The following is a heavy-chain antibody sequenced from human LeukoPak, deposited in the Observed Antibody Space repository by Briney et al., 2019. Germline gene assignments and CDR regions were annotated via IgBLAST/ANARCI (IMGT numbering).Heavy chain of an antibody. J-gene: IGHJ6*02. CDR3: ARGSVRHRPSMDV. Sequence: SETLSLTCTVSGGSISSGGYYWSWIRQHPGKGLEWIGYIYYSGSTYYNPSLKSRVTISVDTSKNQFSLKLSSVTAADTAVYYCARGSVRHRPSMDVWGQGTTVTVSS. CDR2: IYYSGST. CDR1: GGSISSGGYY. V-gene: IGHV4-31*03.